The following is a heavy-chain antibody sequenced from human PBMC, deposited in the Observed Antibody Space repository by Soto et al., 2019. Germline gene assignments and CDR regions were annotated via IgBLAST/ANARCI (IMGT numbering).Heavy chain of an antibody. J-gene: IGHJ4*02. CDR1: GGTFSSYS. CDR2: IIPIVGTA. Sequence: QVQLVQSGAEVKKPGSSVKVSCKASGGTFSSYSINWVRQAPGQGLEWMGEIIPIVGTANYAQEFQVKVTITADESTSTAYLELSSLRSEDTAVYYCARDGGRHSGGIDYWGQGTLVTVSS. V-gene: IGHV1-69*01. CDR3: ARDGGRHSGGIDY. D-gene: IGHD1-26*01.